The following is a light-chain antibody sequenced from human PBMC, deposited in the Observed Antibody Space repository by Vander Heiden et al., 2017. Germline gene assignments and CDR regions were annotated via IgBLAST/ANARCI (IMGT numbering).Light chain of an antibody. CDR3: QQYKSYST. J-gene: IGKJ1*01. CDR2: KAS. Sequence: DVQMTQSPSTLSASVGDSVTITCRASQSVSSWLTWYQQKPGTAPKVLIYKASTLQSGVPSRFSGSGFGTEFTLTISSLQPDDFATYYCQQYKSYSTFGQGTKVEIK. CDR1: QSVSSW. V-gene: IGKV1-5*03.